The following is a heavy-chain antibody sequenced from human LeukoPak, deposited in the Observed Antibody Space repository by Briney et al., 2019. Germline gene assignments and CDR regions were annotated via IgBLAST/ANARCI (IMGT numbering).Heavy chain of an antibody. CDR2: IIPIFGTA. Sequence: SVKVSCKASGGTFSSYAISWVRQAPGQGLEWMGGIIPIFGTANYAQKFQGRVTITTDESTSTAYMELSSPRSEDTAVYYCAGALNWGSPIDYWGQGTLVTVSS. V-gene: IGHV1-69*05. J-gene: IGHJ4*02. CDR3: AGALNWGSPIDY. D-gene: IGHD7-27*01. CDR1: GGTFSSYA.